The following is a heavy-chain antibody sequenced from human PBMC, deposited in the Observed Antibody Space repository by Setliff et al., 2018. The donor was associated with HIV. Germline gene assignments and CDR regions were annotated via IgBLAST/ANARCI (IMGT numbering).Heavy chain of an antibody. CDR2: VYHSGTT. Sequence: SETLSLTCAVSGYSISTAYYWGWIRQPPGKGLEWIGSVYHSGTTYYNPSLKSRVTISVDMSNNQFSLKVTSVTAADTAVYYCTRHAGRENQLPHTYYYYMDVWGKGATVTVSS. CDR1: GYSISTAYY. V-gene: IGHV4-38-2*01. CDR3: TRHAGRENQLPHTYYYYMDV. J-gene: IGHJ6*03. D-gene: IGHD2-2*01.